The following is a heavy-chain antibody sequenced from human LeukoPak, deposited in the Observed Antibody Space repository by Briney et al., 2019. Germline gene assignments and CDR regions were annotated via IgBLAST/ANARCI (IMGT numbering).Heavy chain of an antibody. J-gene: IGHJ5*02. D-gene: IGHD4-11*01. CDR3: ARGFGLQYYNWFDP. CDR1: GYTFTGYY. CDR2: INLNSGGT. Sequence: ASVKVSCKASGYTFTGYYMHWVRQAPGQGLEWMGWINLNSGGTNYAQKFQGRVTITRNTSISTAYMELSSLRSEDTAVYYCARGFGLQYYNWFDPWGQGTLVTVSS. V-gene: IGHV1-2*02.